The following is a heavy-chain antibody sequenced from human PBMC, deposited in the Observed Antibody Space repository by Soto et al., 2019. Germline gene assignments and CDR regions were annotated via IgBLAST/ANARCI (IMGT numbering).Heavy chain of an antibody. CDR1: GGSISSGGYY. J-gene: IGHJ6*02. Sequence: SETLSLTCTVSGGSISSGGYYWSWIRQHPGKGLEWIGYIYYSGSTYYNPSLKSRVTISVDTSKNQFSLKLSSVTAADTAVYYCTRDRSGSGYYYSYYYGMDVWGQGTTVTVSS. CDR2: IYYSGST. V-gene: IGHV4-31*03. CDR3: TRDRSGSGYYYSYYYGMDV. D-gene: IGHD3-22*01.